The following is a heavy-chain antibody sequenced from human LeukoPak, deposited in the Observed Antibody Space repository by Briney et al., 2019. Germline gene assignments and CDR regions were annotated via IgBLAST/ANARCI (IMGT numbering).Heavy chain of an antibody. V-gene: IGHV3-73*01. CDR2: IRSKANSYAT. Sequence: GGSLRLSCAASGFTFSGSAMHWVRQASGKGLEWVGRIRSKANSYATAYAASVKGRFTISRDDSKNTAYLQMNSLKTEDTAVYYCTRRIAAAGTSYYYGMDVWGQGTTVTVSS. D-gene: IGHD6-13*01. CDR3: TRRIAAAGTSYYYGMDV. CDR1: GFTFSGSA. J-gene: IGHJ6*02.